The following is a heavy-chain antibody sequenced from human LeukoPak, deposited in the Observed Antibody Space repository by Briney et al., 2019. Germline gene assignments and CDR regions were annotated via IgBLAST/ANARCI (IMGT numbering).Heavy chain of an antibody. Sequence: ASVKVSCKASRYTFTRYGICGVRQAPGQGLEWMRWIRAYNGNTNYAQKLQGRVTMTTDTSTSTAYMELRSLRSDDTAVYYWARDGVGGYYFDYWGQGTLITVSS. CDR3: ARDGVGGYYFDY. J-gene: IGHJ4*02. V-gene: IGHV1-18*04. CDR1: RYTFTRYG. D-gene: IGHD3-16*01. CDR2: IRAYNGNT.